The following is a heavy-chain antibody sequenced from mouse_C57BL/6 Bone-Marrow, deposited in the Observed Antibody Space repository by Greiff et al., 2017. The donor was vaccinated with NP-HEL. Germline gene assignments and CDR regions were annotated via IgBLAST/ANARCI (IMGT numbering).Heavy chain of an antibody. D-gene: IGHD2-3*01. V-gene: IGHV14-4*01. J-gene: IGHJ3*01. CDR1: GFNIKDDY. CDR3: TNDGYYAWFAY. Sequence: VQLQQSGAELVRPGASVKLSCTASGFNIKDDYMHWVKQRPEQGLEWIGWIDPENGDTEYASKFQGKATITADTSSNTAYLQLSSLTSEDTAVYYCTNDGYYAWFAYWGQGTLVTVSA. CDR2: IDPENGDT.